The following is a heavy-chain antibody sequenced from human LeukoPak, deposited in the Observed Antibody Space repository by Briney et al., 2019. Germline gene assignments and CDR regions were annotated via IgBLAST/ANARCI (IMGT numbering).Heavy chain of an antibody. CDR3: ARDSTGSGSCAFDI. V-gene: IGHV3-48*04. Sequence: GGSLRLSCAASGFTFSSYSMNWVRQAPGKGLEWVSYISSSGSTIYYADSVKGRFTISRDNAKNSLYLQMNSLRAEDTAVYYCARDSTGSGSCAFDIWGQGTMVTVSS. J-gene: IGHJ3*02. CDR2: ISSSGSTI. CDR1: GFTFSSYS. D-gene: IGHD3-10*01.